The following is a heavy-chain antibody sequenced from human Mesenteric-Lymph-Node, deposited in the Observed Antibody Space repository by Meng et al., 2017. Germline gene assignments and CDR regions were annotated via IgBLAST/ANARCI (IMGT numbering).Heavy chain of an antibody. J-gene: IGHJ3*02. D-gene: IGHD6-19*01. Sequence: GESLKISCAASRFTFSNFPMSWVRQAPGKGLEWVAAISDSGDSRSYADSVKGRFTISRDNSKNTLDVQMNGLRAEDTAVYYCAKGLRSHHDAFDIWGQGTMVTVSS. CDR2: ISDSGDSR. CDR3: AKGLRSHHDAFDI. V-gene: IGHV3-23*01. CDR1: RFTFSNFP.